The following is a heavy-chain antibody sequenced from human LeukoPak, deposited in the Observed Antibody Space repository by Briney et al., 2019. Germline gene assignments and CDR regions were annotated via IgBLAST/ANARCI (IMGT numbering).Heavy chain of an antibody. CDR2: IIPNSGGT. CDR3: WWPQLWLPAESRVGYYYYYMDV. J-gene: IGHJ6*03. D-gene: IGHD5-18*01. V-gene: IGHV1-2*02. CDR1: RYTFTDYY. Sequence: ASVKVSCKASRYTFTDYYMHWVRQAPGQGLEWMGWIIPNSGGTNYAQKFQGRVTMTRDTSISTAYIELSRLRSDDTAVYYCWWPQLWLPAESRVGYYYYYMDVWGKGTTVTVSS.